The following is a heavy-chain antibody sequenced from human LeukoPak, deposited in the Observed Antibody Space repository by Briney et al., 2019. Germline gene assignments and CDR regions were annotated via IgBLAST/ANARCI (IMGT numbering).Heavy chain of an antibody. J-gene: IGHJ5*02. CDR1: GFSFSTFW. CDR3: ASAKVELGQRAYNWFDP. Sequence: GGSLRLSCAASGFSFSTFWMTWVRQPPGGGLEWLANIRQDGNEMYYVDSVKGRFTVYRDNAKNSLYLQMNRLRPEDTATYYCASAKVELGQRAYNWFDPWGQGTLVTVSS. CDR2: IRQDGNEM. V-gene: IGHV3-7*01. D-gene: IGHD1/OR15-1a*01.